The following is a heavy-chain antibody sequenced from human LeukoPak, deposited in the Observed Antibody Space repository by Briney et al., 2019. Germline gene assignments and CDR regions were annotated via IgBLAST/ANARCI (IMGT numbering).Heavy chain of an antibody. Sequence: GGSLRLSCAASGFTFSSYAMSWVRQAPGKGLEWVSAISGSGGSTYYADSVKGRFTISRDNSKNTLYLQMNSLRAEDTAVYYCAHYYDSSGYPTHAFDIWGQGTKVTVSS. D-gene: IGHD3-22*01. CDR3: AHYYDSSGYPTHAFDI. CDR1: GFTFSSYA. CDR2: ISGSGGST. V-gene: IGHV3-23*01. J-gene: IGHJ3*02.